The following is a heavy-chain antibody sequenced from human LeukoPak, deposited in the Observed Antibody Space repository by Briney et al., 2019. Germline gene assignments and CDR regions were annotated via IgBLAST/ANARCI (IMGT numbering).Heavy chain of an antibody. CDR3: ARDNPPNHIRYYFDY. CDR2: INHSGST. V-gene: IGHV4-34*01. CDR1: GGSFSGYY. D-gene: IGHD1-14*01. J-gene: IGHJ4*02. Sequence: SETLSLTCAVYGGSFSGYYWSWIRQPPGKGLEWIGEINHSGSTNYNPSLKSRVTISVDTSKNQFSLKLSSVTAADTAVYYCARDNPPNHIRYYFDYWGQGTLVTVSS.